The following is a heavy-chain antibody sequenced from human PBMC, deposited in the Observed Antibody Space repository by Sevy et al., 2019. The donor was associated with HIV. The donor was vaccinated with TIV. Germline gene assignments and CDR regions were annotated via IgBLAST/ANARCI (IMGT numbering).Heavy chain of an antibody. CDR2: IRSETYGETT. CDR3: TRRASRVYGDHLNLY. V-gene: IGHV3-49*03. D-gene: IGHD2-21*02. Sequence: GGSLRLSCTASGFTFGDYAMSWFRQAPGRGLEWVGFIRSETYGETTEYDAFVKGRFTVSRDDSKSIVYLQMNSLKTEDTAVYYCTRRASRVYGDHLNLYWGQGTLVTVSS. J-gene: IGHJ4*02. CDR1: GFTFGDYA.